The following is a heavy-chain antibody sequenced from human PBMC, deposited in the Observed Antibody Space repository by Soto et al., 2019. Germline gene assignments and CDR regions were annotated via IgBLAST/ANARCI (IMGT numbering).Heavy chain of an antibody. V-gene: IGHV4-39*01. CDR2: IYYRGTT. D-gene: IGHD2-2*01. Sequence: QLQLQASGPGLVKPSETLSITCTDSGGSIITGSHYWGWIRQPPGKGLEWIGTIYYRGTTYYHPSLKRRVTLSVDTSENQFYLKLSSVTAADTAVYYCARRPCSETSCHWFDPWGQGTLVTVSS. CDR1: GGSIITGSHY. J-gene: IGHJ5*02. CDR3: ARRPCSETSCHWFDP.